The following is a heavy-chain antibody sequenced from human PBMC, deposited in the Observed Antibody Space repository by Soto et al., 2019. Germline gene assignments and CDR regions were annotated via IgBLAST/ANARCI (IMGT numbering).Heavy chain of an antibody. D-gene: IGHD2-2*01. J-gene: IGHJ4*02. CDR1: GFTFSSYA. V-gene: IGHV3-30-3*01. CDR3: GRCTSTSCHLGSDY. CDR2: ISYDGSNK. Sequence: GGSLRLSCAASGFTFSSYAMNWVRQAPGKGLEWVALISYDGSNKYYADSVRGRFTISRDSSTNTLFLQMNSLRAADTAVYYCGRCTSTSCHLGSDYWGQGTLVTVSS.